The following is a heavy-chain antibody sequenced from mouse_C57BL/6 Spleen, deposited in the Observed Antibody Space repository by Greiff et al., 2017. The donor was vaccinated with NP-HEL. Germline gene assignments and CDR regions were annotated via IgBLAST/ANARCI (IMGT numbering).Heavy chain of an antibody. CDR2: IYPRDGST. D-gene: IGHD2-1*01. CDR3: ARIYYGLYYAMDY. V-gene: IGHV1-85*01. J-gene: IGHJ4*01. Sequence: VKLVESGPELVKPGASVKLSCKASGYTFTSYDINWVKQRPGQGLEWIGWIYPRDGSTKYNEKFKGKATLTVDTSSSTAYMELHSLTSEDSAVYFCARIYYGLYYAMDYWGQGTSVTVSS. CDR1: GYTFTSYD.